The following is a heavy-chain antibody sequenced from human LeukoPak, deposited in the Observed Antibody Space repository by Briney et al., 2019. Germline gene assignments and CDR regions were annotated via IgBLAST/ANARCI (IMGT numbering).Heavy chain of an antibody. Sequence: SETLSLTCSVSGGSVSNYYWSWIRQPPGKGLEWIGYVYYTGSTNYNPSLKSRVTMFEDKSKNQFSLRLYSVTVADTAVYYCARRDYYDSSGLPGGIDYWGQGTLVTVSS. D-gene: IGHD3-22*01. CDR3: ARRDYYDSSGLPGGIDY. V-gene: IGHV4-59*08. CDR1: GGSVSNYY. J-gene: IGHJ4*02. CDR2: VYYTGST.